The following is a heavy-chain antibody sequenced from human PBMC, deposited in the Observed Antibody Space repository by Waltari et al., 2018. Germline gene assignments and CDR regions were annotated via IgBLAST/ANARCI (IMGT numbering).Heavy chain of an antibody. J-gene: IGHJ3*01. CDR1: GGSITSSNYY. CDR2: FFYNGDT. CDR3: TRASIFGVALDAFDL. V-gene: IGHV4-39*01. D-gene: IGHD3-3*01. Sequence: QVQLQESGPGLLKPSETLSLTCSVSGGSITSSNYYWGWIRQPPGKGLEWIGSFFYNGDTYYNPSLKSRVTVSVDTSKNQVSLKLSSVTAADTAVYYCTRASIFGVALDAFDLWGQGTMVSVSS.